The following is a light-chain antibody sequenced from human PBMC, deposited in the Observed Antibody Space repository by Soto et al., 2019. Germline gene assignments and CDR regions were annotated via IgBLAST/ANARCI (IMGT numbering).Light chain of an antibody. CDR1: QSVSSN. CDR2: GAS. CDR3: QQRSNWPRT. J-gene: IGKJ1*01. V-gene: IGKV3-15*01. Sequence: ERVMTQSPATLSVSPGQRATLSCRASQSVSSNLAWYQQKPGQAPRLFIYGASTRATGIPPRFSGSGSGTDFTLTISSLEPEDFAVYYCQQRSNWPRTFGQGTKVDIK.